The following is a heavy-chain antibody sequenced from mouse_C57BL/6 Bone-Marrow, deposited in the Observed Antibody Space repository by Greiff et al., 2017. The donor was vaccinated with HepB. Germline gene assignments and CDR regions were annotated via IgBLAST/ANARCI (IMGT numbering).Heavy chain of an antibody. CDR3: TVNQRGTWFAY. V-gene: IGHV6-3*01. CDR2: IRLKSDNYAT. CDR1: GFTFSNYW. Sequence: EVMLVESGGGLVQPGGSMKLSCVASGFTFSNYWMNWVRQSPEKGLEWVAQIRLKSDNYATHYAESVKGRFTISRDDSKSSVYLQMNNLRAEDTGIYYCTVNQRGTWFAYWGQGTLVTVSA. J-gene: IGHJ3*01.